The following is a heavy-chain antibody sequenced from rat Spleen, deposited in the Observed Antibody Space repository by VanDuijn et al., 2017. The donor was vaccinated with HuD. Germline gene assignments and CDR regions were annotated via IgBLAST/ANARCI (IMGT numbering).Heavy chain of an antibody. J-gene: IGHJ2*01. Sequence: EVQLQESGPGLVKPSQSFSLTCSVTGYSITSNYWAWIRKFPGNKMEWIGHISYSGSTSYNPSLKSRISITRDTSKNQFFLQLNSVTTEDTATYYCARSEESTYISFDYWGQGVMVTVSS. V-gene: IGHV3-1*01. CDR3: ARSEESTYISFDY. CDR1: GYSITSNY. D-gene: IGHD2-6*01. CDR2: ISYSGST.